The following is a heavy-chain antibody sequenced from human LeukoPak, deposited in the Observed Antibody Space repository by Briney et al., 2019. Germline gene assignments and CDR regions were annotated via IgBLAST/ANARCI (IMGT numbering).Heavy chain of an antibody. CDR2: IKQDGREK. D-gene: IGHD3-10*01. J-gene: IGHJ4*02. Sequence: GGSLRLSCAASGFTFSSYWMSWVRKAPGKGVEWVAKIKQDGREKYYVDSVKGRFTLSRDNAKNSLYLQMNSLRAEDTAVYYCARDLGSRSHYPYWGQGTLVTVSS. V-gene: IGHV3-7*01. CDR3: ARDLGSRSHYPY. CDR1: GFTFSSYW.